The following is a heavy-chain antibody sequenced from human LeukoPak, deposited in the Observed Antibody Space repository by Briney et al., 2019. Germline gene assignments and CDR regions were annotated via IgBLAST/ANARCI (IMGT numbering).Heavy chain of an antibody. V-gene: IGHV1-69*05. D-gene: IGHD6-6*01. J-gene: IGHJ5*02. CDR3: ARDDSSIAARRGYNWFDP. CDR1: GGTFSSYA. CDR2: IIPIFGTA. Sequence: GSSVKASCKASGGTFSSYAISWVRQAPGQGLEWMGRIIPIFGTANYAQKFQGRVTITTDESTSTAYMELSSLRSEDTAVYYCARDDSSIAARRGYNWFDPWGQGTLVTVSS.